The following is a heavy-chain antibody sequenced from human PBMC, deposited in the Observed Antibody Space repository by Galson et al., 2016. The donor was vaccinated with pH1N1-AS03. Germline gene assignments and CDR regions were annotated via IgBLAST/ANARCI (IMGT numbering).Heavy chain of an antibody. CDR2: TSSSGGST. J-gene: IGHJ6*02. V-gene: IGHV3-23*01. CDR3: AKDRNDYRLHYFSGSDV. Sequence: SLRLSCATSGFTFTDFAVSWVRQAPGRGLEWVSATSSSGGSTYYAESVKGLFTISRDYSKNTVDLQMNSLRAEDTAVYYCAKDRNDYRLHYFSGSDVWGQGTTVIVSS. D-gene: IGHD1-1*01. CDR1: GFTFTDFA.